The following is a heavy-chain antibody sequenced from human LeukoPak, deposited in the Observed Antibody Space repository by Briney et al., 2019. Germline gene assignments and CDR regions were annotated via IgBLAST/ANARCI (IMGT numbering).Heavy chain of an antibody. D-gene: IGHD3-10*01. V-gene: IGHV3-30-3*01. J-gene: IGHJ4*02. Sequence: GGSLRLSCAASGFTFSSYAMHWVRQAPGKGLEWVAVISYDGSNKYYADSVKGRFTISRDNSKNTLYLQMNSLRAEDTAVYYCARGEVRGAPPLSYWGQGTLVTVSS. CDR1: GFTFSSYA. CDR3: ARGEVRGAPPLSY. CDR2: ISYDGSNK.